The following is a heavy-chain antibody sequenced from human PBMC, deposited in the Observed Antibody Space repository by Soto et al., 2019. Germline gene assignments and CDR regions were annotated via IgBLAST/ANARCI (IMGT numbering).Heavy chain of an antibody. J-gene: IGHJ4*02. CDR3: AKDTDFWSALFDY. D-gene: IGHD3-3*01. V-gene: IGHV3-23*01. CDR2: ISGRGGST. Sequence: EVQLLESGGGLVQPGGSLRLSCAASGFTISGYAMSWVRQAPGKGLEWVSAISGRGGSTYYADSVKGRFTISRDNSKNTLYLQMNSLRTEDTAVYYCAKDTDFWSALFDYWGQGTLVTVSS. CDR1: GFTISGYA.